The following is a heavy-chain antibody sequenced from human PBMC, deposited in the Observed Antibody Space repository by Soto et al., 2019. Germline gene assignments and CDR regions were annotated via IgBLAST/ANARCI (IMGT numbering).Heavy chain of an antibody. J-gene: IGHJ6*02. D-gene: IGHD5-18*01. CDR3: ARSPGYSYGRRYYYGMDV. CDR1: GGSISSYY. CDR2: IYYSGST. V-gene: IGHV4-59*08. Sequence: SETLSLTCTVSGGSISSYYLSWIRQPPGKGLEWIGYIYYSGSTNYNPSLKSRVTISVDTSKNQFSLKLSSVTAADTAVYYCARSPGYSYGRRYYYGMDVWGQGTTVTVSS.